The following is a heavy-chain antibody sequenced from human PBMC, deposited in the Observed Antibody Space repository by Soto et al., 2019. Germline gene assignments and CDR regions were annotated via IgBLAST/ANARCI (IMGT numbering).Heavy chain of an antibody. J-gene: IGHJ5*02. CDR2: INAANGDT. Sequence: ASVKVSCKASGYTFTSYGIHWVRQAPGQRLEWMGWINAANGDTKYSPKFQGRVTITKDTSASTAYMELSSLRSEDTAVYYCVRRHVSATGIDWFDPWGQGTLVTVSS. D-gene: IGHD6-13*01. CDR3: VRRHVSATGIDWFDP. V-gene: IGHV1-3*01. CDR1: GYTFTSYG.